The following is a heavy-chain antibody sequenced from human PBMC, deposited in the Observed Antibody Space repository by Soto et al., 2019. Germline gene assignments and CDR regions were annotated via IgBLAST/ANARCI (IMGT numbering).Heavy chain of an antibody. V-gene: IGHV4-59*08. J-gene: IGHJ4*02. CDR2: IYYSGST. D-gene: IGHD6-19*01. Sequence: PSETLSLTCTVSGGSISSYYWSWIRQPPGKGLEWIGYIYYSGSTNYNPSLKSRVTISVDTSKNQFSLKLSSVTAADTAVYYCARRGVYSSGYYFDYWGQGTLVTVSS. CDR1: GGSISSYY. CDR3: ARRGVYSSGYYFDY.